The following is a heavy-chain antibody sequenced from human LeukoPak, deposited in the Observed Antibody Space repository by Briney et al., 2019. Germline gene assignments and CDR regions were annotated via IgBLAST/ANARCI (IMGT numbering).Heavy chain of an antibody. CDR1: GLPLSSYA. CDR3: AKGVITMVRGVCDY. J-gene: IGHJ4*02. D-gene: IGHD3-10*01. CDR2: ISGRGGRT. Sequence: QSGGPLSLSCAASGLPLSSYAMRWVRQAPGKGLQWVSAISGRGGRTYYADHVKGQFTISRDNSKDTLYLQMNSLRAEDTAVYYCAKGVITMVRGVCDYWGQGTLVTVSS. V-gene: IGHV3-23*01.